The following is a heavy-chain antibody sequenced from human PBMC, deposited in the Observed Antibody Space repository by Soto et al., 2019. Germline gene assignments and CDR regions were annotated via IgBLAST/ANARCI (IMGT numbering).Heavy chain of an antibody. Sequence: PGGSLRLSCAVAGYTFANHWMHWVRQAPGKGLEWVSRMNSDGSLINYADSVKGRFTVSRDNARNTLYLQMNSLRVEDTAVYYCATAEVDYWGLGTLVTVSS. CDR1: GYTFANHW. CDR3: ATAEVDY. J-gene: IGHJ4*02. V-gene: IGHV3-74*01. CDR2: MNSDGSLI.